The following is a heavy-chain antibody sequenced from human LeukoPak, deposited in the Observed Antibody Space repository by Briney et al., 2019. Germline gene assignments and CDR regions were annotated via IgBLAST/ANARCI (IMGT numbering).Heavy chain of an antibody. J-gene: IGHJ4*02. D-gene: IGHD2-2*01. V-gene: IGHV2-5*02. CDR2: IYWDDDK. Sequence: SGPTLVKPTQTLTLTCTFSGFSLTTSGVGVGWIRQPPGKALEWLALIYWDDDKRYSPSLMNRLTATKGTSENQVVLTMTNMDPVDTATYYCAHRCTNYFFDYWGQGTLVTVSS. CDR3: AHRCTNYFFDY. CDR1: GFSLTTSGVG.